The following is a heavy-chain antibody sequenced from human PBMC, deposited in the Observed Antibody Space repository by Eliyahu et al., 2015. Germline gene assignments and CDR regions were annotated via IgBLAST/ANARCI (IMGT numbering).Heavy chain of an antibody. Sequence: QLQLQESGPGLVKPSETLSLTCTVXGGSIRSSSYYWGWIRQPPGKGLEWIWGIYYSGSTYYNPSLKSRVTISVDTSKNQFSLKLSSVTAADTAVYYCARHVITMVRGTPYFDYWGQGTLVTVSS. D-gene: IGHD3-10*01. CDR2: IYYSGST. J-gene: IGHJ4*02. V-gene: IGHV4-39*01. CDR3: ARHVITMVRGTPYFDY. CDR1: GGSIRSSSYY.